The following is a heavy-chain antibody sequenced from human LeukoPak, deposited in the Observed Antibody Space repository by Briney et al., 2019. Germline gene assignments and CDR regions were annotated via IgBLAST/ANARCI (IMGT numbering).Heavy chain of an antibody. CDR3: ARLYGTFLEWSPYFDY. Sequence: PGGSLRLSCAASGFTVSSNFMSWVRQAPGKGLEWVSVIYSGGSTYYADSVKGRSTTSRHNSKNTLYLQMNSLRAEDTAVYYCARLYGTFLEWSPYFDYWGQGTLVTVSS. D-gene: IGHD3-3*02. CDR2: IYSGGST. V-gene: IGHV3-53*04. J-gene: IGHJ4*02. CDR1: GFTVSSNF.